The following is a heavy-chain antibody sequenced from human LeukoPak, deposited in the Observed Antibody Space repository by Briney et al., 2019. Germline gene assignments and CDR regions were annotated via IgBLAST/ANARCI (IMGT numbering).Heavy chain of an antibody. J-gene: IGHJ5*02. CDR1: GFTFSSYA. Sequence: GGSLRLSCAASGFTFSSYAMSWVRQAPGKGLEWLSAMSGSGGSTYYADSVKGRFTISRDNSKNTLYLQMNSLRAEDTAVYYCAKGTWLGDPNWFDPWGQGTLVTVSS. CDR3: AKGTWLGDPNWFDP. V-gene: IGHV3-23*01. CDR2: MSGSGGST. D-gene: IGHD3-10*01.